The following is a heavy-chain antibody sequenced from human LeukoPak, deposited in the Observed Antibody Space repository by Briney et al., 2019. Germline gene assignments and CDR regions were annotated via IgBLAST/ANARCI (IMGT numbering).Heavy chain of an antibody. CDR1: GGSISSGTYY. CDR2: IYTSGST. V-gene: IGHV4-61*02. CDR3: ARGLLNYYDSSAYYEGDAFDI. D-gene: IGHD3-22*01. J-gene: IGHJ3*02. Sequence: SETLSLTCTVSGGSISSGTYYWSWIRQPAGKGLEWIGRIYTSGSTNYNPSLKSRVTISVDTSKNQFSLKLSSVTAADTAVYYCARGLLNYYDSSAYYEGDAFDIWGQGTMVTVSS.